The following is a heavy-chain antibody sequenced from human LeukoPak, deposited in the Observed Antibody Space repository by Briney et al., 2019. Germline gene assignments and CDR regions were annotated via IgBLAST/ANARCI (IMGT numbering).Heavy chain of an antibody. Sequence: GESLNISCKGSGYIFTSYWISWVRQMPGKGLEWMGRIDPSDSYTNYSPSFQGHVTISADKSISTAYLQWSSLKASDTAMYYCARRVGGYDVLTGYYWFDPWGQGTLVTVSS. CDR1: GYIFTSYW. J-gene: IGHJ5*02. CDR2: IDPSDSYT. CDR3: ARRVGGYDVLTGYYWFDP. D-gene: IGHD3-9*01. V-gene: IGHV5-10-1*01.